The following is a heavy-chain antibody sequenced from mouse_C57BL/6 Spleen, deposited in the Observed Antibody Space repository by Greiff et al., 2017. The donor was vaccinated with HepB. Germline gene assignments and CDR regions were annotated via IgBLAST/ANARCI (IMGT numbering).Heavy chain of an antibody. Sequence: EVKVVESEGGLVQPGSSMKLSCTASGFTFSDYYMAWVRQVPEKGLEWVANINYDGSSTYYLDSLKSRFIISRDNAKNILYLQMSSLKSEDTATYYCARDQPGYYAMDYWGQGTSVTVSS. CDR2: INYDGSST. V-gene: IGHV5-16*01. CDR3: ARDQPGYYAMDY. J-gene: IGHJ4*01. CDR1: GFTFSDYY. D-gene: IGHD6-1*01.